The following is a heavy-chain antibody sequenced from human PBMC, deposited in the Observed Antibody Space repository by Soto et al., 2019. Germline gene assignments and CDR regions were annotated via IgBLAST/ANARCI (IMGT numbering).Heavy chain of an antibody. Sequence: VQLLESGGRLVPPGGSLRLSCAGSRFSFSNYAMTWARQAPGEGLEWVSSITGSGGGTTYADSVQGRFTISRDNSKNILYLQMDSLRADATAVYYCSTDPNGDYIGAFDNWGQGTMVTVSS. D-gene: IGHD4-17*01. CDR1: RFSFSNYA. CDR3: STDPNGDYIGAFDN. V-gene: IGHV3-23*01. CDR2: ITGSGGGT. J-gene: IGHJ3*02.